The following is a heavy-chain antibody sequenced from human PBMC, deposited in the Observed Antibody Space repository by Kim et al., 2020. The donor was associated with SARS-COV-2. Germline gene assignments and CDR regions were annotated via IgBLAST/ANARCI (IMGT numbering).Heavy chain of an antibody. V-gene: IGHV3-11*05. CDR3: ARDRWGAPGGYFDY. D-gene: IGHD3-16*01. J-gene: IGHJ4*02. CDR1: GFTFSDYY. CDR2: ISSSSSYT. Sequence: GGSLRLSCAASGFTFSDYYMSWIRQAPGKGLEWVSYISSSSSYTNYADSVKGRFTISRDNAKNSLYLQMNSLRAEDTAVYYCARDRWGAPGGYFDYWGQGTLVTVSS.